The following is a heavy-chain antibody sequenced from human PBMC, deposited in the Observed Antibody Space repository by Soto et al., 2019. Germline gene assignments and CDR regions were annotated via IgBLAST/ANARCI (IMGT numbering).Heavy chain of an antibody. Sequence: EVQLLESGGGLVQPGGSLRLSCAASGFTFSNYAMTWVRQPPGKGLEWVSVISGSGGSTYYVDSVKGRFTISRDNSKKTLYLQMNSLRAEDTAVYYCAKGPTVTHSLAGVYHGMDVWGQGTTVTVSS. V-gene: IGHV3-23*01. D-gene: IGHD4-17*01. CDR1: GFTFSNYA. CDR2: ISGSGGST. J-gene: IGHJ6*02. CDR3: AKGPTVTHSLAGVYHGMDV.